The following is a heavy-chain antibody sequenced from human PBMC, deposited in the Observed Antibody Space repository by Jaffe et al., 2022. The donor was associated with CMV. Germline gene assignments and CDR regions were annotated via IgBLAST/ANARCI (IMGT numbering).Heavy chain of an antibody. V-gene: IGHV3-21*02. CDR2: ISSASNFI. J-gene: IGHJ4*02. CDR3: ANTHRPYTIFGVVTRFDD. D-gene: IGHD3-3*01. CDR1: GFKFTDYN. Sequence: EVQLVESGGGLVKPGESLTLSCAASGFKFTDYNMNWVRQAPGKGLEWVASISSASNFISYADSVKGRFTISRDNAKNSVYLQMIRLRVDDTAVYYCANTHRPYTIFGVVTRFDDWGQGSLVTVSS.